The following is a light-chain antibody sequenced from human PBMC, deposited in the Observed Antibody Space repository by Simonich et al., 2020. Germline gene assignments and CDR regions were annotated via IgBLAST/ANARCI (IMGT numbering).Light chain of an antibody. Sequence: QSALTQPASVSGSPGQSITISCTGTSSDVGRYNLVSWYQQHPGKAPKLMIYEGSKRPSGVSNRVSGSKSGNTASLTISGLQAEDEADYYCSSYTSSSTLVFGGETKLTVL. CDR1: SSDVGRYNL. J-gene: IGLJ2*01. CDR2: EGS. V-gene: IGLV2-14*02. CDR3: SSYTSSSTLV.